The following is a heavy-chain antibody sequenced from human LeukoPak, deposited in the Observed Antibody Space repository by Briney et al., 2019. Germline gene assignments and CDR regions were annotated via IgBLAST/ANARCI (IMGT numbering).Heavy chain of an antibody. V-gene: IGHV4-59*01. D-gene: IGHD1-7*01. J-gene: IGHJ6*03. CDR3: ASVTGTIYYYMDV. CDR1: GGSISRYY. Sequence: PSETLSLTCTVSGGSISRYYWSWIRQPPGKGLEWIGYIYYSGSTNYNPSLKSRVTISVDTSKNQFSLKLSSVTAADTAVYYCASVTGTIYYYMDVWGKGTTVTVSS. CDR2: IYYSGST.